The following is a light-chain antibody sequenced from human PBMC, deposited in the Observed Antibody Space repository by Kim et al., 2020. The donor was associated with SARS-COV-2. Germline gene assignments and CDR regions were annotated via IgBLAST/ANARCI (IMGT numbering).Light chain of an antibody. Sequence: SVSPGQTASINCAGDKLGDKYACWYQQKPGQSPVLVIYQDSKRPSGIPERFSGSNSGKTATLTISGTQAMDEADYYCQAWDSSNVVFGGGTQLTVL. CDR2: QDS. J-gene: IGLJ2*01. CDR3: QAWDSSNVV. CDR1: KLGDKY. V-gene: IGLV3-1*01.